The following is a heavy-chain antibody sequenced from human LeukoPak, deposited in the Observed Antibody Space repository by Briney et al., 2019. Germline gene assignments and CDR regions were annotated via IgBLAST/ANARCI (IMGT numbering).Heavy chain of an antibody. CDR1: GFTFSSYW. D-gene: IGHD3-3*01. V-gene: IGHV3-23*01. CDR3: AKDVAGGTYYDFWSGYYDGAFDI. J-gene: IGHJ3*02. Sequence: PGGSLRLSCAASGFTFSSYWMSWVRQAPGKGLEWVSAISGSGGSTYYADSVKGRFTISRDNSKNTLYLQMNSLRAEDTAVYYCAKDVAGGTYYDFWSGYYDGAFDIWGQGTMVTVSS. CDR2: ISGSGGST.